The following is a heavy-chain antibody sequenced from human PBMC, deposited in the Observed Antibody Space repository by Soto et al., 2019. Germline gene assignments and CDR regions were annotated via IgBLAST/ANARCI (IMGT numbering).Heavy chain of an antibody. CDR1: GGSISTVSSY. CDR3: ARQDDKSGSTS. J-gene: IGHJ4*02. V-gene: IGHV4-39*01. D-gene: IGHD5-12*01. Sequence: SETLSLTCTVSGGSISTVSSYWGWIRQPPGKGLEWIGSIYFIGSSYSNPSLKSRVTMSADTSNNQFSLKLSSVTAADTAVYFCARQDDKSGSTSWGQGALVTVSS. CDR2: IYFIGSS.